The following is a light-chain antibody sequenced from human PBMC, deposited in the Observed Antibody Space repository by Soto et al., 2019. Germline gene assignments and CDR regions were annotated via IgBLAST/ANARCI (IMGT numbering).Light chain of an antibody. CDR1: QTVPSY. CDR3: QQRSTWPRNA. Sequence: EVVLTQSPATLSLSPAARATLSCRASQTVPSYLAWYQQKPGQSPRLLIYDISNRATGIPARFSGSGSGTDFPLTISSLEPEDAATYDDQQRSTWPRNAFGQGAKMES. V-gene: IGKV3-11*01. CDR2: DIS. J-gene: IGKJ2*01.